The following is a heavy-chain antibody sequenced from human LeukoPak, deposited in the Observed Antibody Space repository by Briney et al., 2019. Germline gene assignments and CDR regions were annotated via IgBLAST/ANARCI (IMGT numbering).Heavy chain of an antibody. J-gene: IGHJ6*02. V-gene: IGHV3-7*03. Sequence: PGGSLRLSCAASGFALSSHWMTWVCQVPGRGPEWVANVNRDGSETYYLDSVKGRFTISKDNAKNSLYLQMNSLRAEDTALYHCARNNGMDVWGQGTTVIVSS. CDR1: GFALSSHW. CDR3: ARNNGMDV. CDR2: VNRDGSET.